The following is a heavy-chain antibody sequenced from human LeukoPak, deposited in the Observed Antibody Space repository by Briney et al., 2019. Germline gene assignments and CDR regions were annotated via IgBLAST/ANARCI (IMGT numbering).Heavy chain of an antibody. V-gene: IGHV6-1*01. Sequence: NPSQTLSLTSAISGDIVTSGIWNWIRQSPSRGLEWLGRTYHWSKWFNDYAVSVESRMTINADTSRNQSSLQLNSVTPEDTAVYYCARDLHGSRGEFDYWGQGTLVTVSS. J-gene: IGHJ4*02. CDR1: GDIVTSGI. CDR3: ARDLHGSRGEFDY. CDR2: TYHWSKWFN. D-gene: IGHD3-16*01.